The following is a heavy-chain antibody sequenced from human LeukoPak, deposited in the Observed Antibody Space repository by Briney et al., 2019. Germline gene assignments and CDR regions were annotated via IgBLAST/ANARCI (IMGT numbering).Heavy chain of an antibody. V-gene: IGHV4-38-2*01. CDR1: GYSITSTYW. Sequence: SETLSLTCAVSGYSITSTYWWGWIRQTPGRRPEWIGSLHHSGSTSYSPSLKSRVTISVDTSKNQFSLRLSSVTAADTAVYYCARVGGDDSTGHYSVDYWGQGTLVTVSS. D-gene: IGHD3-22*01. J-gene: IGHJ4*02. CDR2: LHHSGST. CDR3: ARVGGDDSTGHYSVDY.